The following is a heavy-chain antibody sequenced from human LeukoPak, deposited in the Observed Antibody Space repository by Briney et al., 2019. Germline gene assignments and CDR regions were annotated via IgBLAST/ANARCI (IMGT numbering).Heavy chain of an antibody. Sequence: ASVKVSCKASGYTFTSYGISWVRQAPGQGLEWMGWISAYNGNTHYAQKLQGRVTMATATSTSTVYMELRRLRSDDPAVYYCARGTPPRRNYDSRGYYSYYFDYWGQGTLVTVSS. CDR1: GYTFTSYG. CDR2: ISAYNGNT. D-gene: IGHD3-22*01. V-gene: IGHV1-18*01. J-gene: IGHJ4*02. CDR3: ARGTPPRRNYDSRGYYSYYFDY.